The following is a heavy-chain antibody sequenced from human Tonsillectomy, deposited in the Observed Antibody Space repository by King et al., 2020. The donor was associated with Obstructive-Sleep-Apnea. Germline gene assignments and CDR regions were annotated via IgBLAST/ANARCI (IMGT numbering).Heavy chain of an antibody. V-gene: IGHV3-30*04. D-gene: IGHD3-9*01. CDR3: VRERYAGYYFDY. Sequence: VQLVESGGGMVQPGRSLRLSCAASGVTFGSHAMHWVRQPPGKGLEWVAVTSHDGSNKYYADSVKGRFTISRDNSKNTLYLQMNSLRAEDTAVFYCVRERYAGYYFDYWGQGTLVTVSS. J-gene: IGHJ4*02. CDR2: TSHDGSNK. CDR1: GVTFGSHA.